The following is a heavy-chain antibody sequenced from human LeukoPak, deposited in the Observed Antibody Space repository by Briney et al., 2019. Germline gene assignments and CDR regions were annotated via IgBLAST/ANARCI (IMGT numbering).Heavy chain of an antibody. D-gene: IGHD3-9*01. Sequence: PGRSLRLSCAASGFTFSSYGMHWVRQAPGKGLEGVAVIWYDGSNKYYADSVKGRFTISRDNAKNTLYLQMNSLRAEDTAVHYCARDKGELRYFDWLRGPNWFDPWGQGTLVTVSS. V-gene: IGHV3-33*01. CDR3: ARDKGELRYFDWLRGPNWFDP. CDR1: GFTFSSYG. CDR2: IWYDGSNK. J-gene: IGHJ5*02.